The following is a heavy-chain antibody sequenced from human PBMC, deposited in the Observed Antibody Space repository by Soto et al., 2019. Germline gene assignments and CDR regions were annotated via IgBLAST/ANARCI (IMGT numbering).Heavy chain of an antibody. J-gene: IGHJ4*02. Sequence: SETLSLTCTVSGGSISSYYWSWIRQPPGKGLEWIGYIYYSGSTNHNPSLKSRVTISVDTPKNQFSLKLSSVTAADTAVYYCARQYWAAGHFDYWGQGTLVTVSS. CDR3: ARQYWAAGHFDY. V-gene: IGHV4-59*01. CDR2: IYYSGST. CDR1: GGSISSYY. D-gene: IGHD6-13*01.